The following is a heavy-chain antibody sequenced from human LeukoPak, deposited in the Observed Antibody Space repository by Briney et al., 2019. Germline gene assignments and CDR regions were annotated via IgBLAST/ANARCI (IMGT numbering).Heavy chain of an antibody. D-gene: IGHD6-19*01. CDR2: IYYSGST. CDR3: ARLSGWAFDY. V-gene: IGHV4-39*01. Sequence: SETLSLTCTVSGGSISSSSYYWGWIRQPPGKGLEWNVSIYYSGSTYYNPSRKSRFTITVATSKNQFSLKRSSVTAADTAVYYCARLSGWAFDYWGQGTLVTVSS. J-gene: IGHJ4*02. CDR1: GGSISSSSYY.